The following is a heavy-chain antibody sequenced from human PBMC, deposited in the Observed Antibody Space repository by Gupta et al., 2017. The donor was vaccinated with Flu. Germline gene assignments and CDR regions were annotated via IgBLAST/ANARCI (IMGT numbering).Heavy chain of an antibody. J-gene: IGHJ4*02. CDR2: IYANGGT. V-gene: IGHV4-61*02. Sequence: QVQLQESGPGLVKPSQTLSLTCTVSGASISSGNFYWGWFRQPAGKGLEWIGRIYANGGTGYNPSLKSRVTISRDTSRNHFSLNLISVTAADTAVYYCAREPTGNWGQGTLVIVSS. CDR3: AREPTGN. CDR1: GASISSGNFY.